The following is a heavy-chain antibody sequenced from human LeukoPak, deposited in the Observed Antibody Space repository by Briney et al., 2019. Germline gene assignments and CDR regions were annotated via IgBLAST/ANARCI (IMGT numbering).Heavy chain of an antibody. CDR2: IYTSGST. CDR3: ARDHLGWDYYDSSGYYFDY. J-gene: IGHJ4*02. V-gene: IGHV4-4*07. CDR1: GGSISSYY. D-gene: IGHD3-22*01. Sequence: RSSETLSLTCTVSGGSISSYYWSWIRQPAGKGLERIGRIYTSGSTHYNPSLKSRVTMSVDTSKNQFSLKLSSVTAADTAVYYCARDHLGWDYYDSSGYYFDYWGQGTLVTVSS.